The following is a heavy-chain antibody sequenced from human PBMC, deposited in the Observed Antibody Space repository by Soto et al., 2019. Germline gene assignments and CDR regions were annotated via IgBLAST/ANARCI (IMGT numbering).Heavy chain of an antibody. D-gene: IGHD6-13*01. CDR2: INPNSGGT. CDR3: ARDQEVISSWYEDYYYGMDV. CDR1: GYTFTGYY. V-gene: IGHV1-2*04. Sequence: ASVKVSCKASGYTFTGYYMHWVRQAPGQGLEWMGWINPNSGGTNYAQKFQGWVTMTRDTSISTAYMELSRLRSDDTAVYYCARDQEVISSWYEDYYYGMDVWGQGTTVTVSS. J-gene: IGHJ6*02.